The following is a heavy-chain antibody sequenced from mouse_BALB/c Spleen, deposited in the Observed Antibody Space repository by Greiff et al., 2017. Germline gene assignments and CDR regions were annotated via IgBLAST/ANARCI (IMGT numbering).Heavy chain of an antibody. CDR1: GFSLTGYG. Sequence: QVQLKESGPGLVAPSQSLSITCTVSGFSLTGYGVNWVRQPPGKGLEWLGMIWGDGSTDYNSALKSRLGISKDNSKSQVFLKMNSLQTDDTARYYCATMITTGYFDVWGAGTTVTVSS. CDR3: ATMITTGYFDV. V-gene: IGHV2-6-7*01. J-gene: IGHJ1*01. D-gene: IGHD2-4*01. CDR2: IWGDGST.